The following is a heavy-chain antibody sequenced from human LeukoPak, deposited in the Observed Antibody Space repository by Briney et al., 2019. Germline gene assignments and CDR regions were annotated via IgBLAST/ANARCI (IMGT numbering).Heavy chain of an antibody. V-gene: IGHV3-30*04. J-gene: IGHJ4*02. CDR3: THMASGSHGMFVDY. CDR2: ISYDGSNK. CDR1: GFTFSSYA. D-gene: IGHD1-26*01. Sequence: GGSLRLSCAASGFTFSSYAMHWVRQAPGKGLEWVALISYDGSNKYFADSVKGRFTISRDNSKNTAYLQMNSLKTEDTAVYYCTHMASGSHGMFVDYWGQGTLVTVSS.